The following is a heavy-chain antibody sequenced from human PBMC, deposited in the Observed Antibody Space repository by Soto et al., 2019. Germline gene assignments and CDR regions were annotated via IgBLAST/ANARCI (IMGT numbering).Heavy chain of an antibody. D-gene: IGHD3-9*01. CDR2: IYHSGST. J-gene: IGHJ4*02. Sequence: SETLSLTCAVSGYSISSGYYWGWIRQPPGKGLEWIGSIYHSGSTYYNPSLKSRVTISVDTSKNQFSLELSSVTAADTAVYYCARYYDILTGYNYFDYWGQGTLVTVSS. V-gene: IGHV4-38-2*01. CDR1: GYSISSGYY. CDR3: ARYYDILTGYNYFDY.